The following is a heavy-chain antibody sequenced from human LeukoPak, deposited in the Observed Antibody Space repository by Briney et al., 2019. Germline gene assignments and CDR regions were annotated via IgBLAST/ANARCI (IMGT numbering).Heavy chain of an antibody. V-gene: IGHV3-74*03. J-gene: IGHJ4*02. CDR1: GFTFSTYW. CDR3: ARDLDWLLFDY. Sequence: GGSLTLPCAASGFTFSTYWMHWVRQAPGKGLVWVSRIRPEGTTTAYADSVKGRFTISRDNAKNTLFLQMNSLSAEDTAVYYCARDLDWLLFDYWGQGTLVTVSS. CDR2: IRPEGTTT. D-gene: IGHD3-9*01.